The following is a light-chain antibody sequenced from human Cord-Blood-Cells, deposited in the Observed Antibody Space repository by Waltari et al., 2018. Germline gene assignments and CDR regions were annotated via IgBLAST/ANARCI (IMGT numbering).Light chain of an antibody. J-gene: IGLJ2*01. CDR3: SSYTSSSTEV. CDR1: SIIAVAYNY. V-gene: IGLV2-14*01. CDR2: DVS. Sequence: QCALPHPASVYSCPRQPVTVSSAGTSIIAVAYNYITWYQQHPGKAPKLMIYDVSNRPSGVSNRFSGSKSGNTASLTISGLQAEDEADYYCSSYTSSSTEVFGGGTKLTVL.